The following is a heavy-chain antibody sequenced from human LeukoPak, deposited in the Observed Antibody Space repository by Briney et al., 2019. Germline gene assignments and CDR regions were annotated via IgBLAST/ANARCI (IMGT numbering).Heavy chain of an antibody. V-gene: IGHV3-74*01. Sequence: PGGSLRLSCTASGFSLGDYWMHWVRQVPGKGLMWVSRIETVGSVITYADSVKGRFTISRDNAKNTLYLQMNTLRVEDSAVYYCARERHWSGHDQWGQGTLVTVSS. CDR1: GFSLGDYW. J-gene: IGHJ4*02. CDR3: ARERHWSGHDQ. D-gene: IGHD3-3*01. CDR2: IETVGSVI.